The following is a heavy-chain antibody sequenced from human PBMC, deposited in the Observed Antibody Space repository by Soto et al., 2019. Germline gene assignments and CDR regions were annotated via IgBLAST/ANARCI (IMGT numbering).Heavy chain of an antibody. CDR2: INHSGST. V-gene: IGHV4-34*01. CDR1: GGSFSGYY. Sequence: SETLSLTCAVYGGSFSGYYWSWIRQPPGKGLEWIGEINHSGSTNYNPSLKSRVTISVDTSKNQFSLKLSSVTAVDTAVYYCAREKPYSSSWYHDYWGQGTLVTVSS. J-gene: IGHJ4*02. CDR3: AREKPYSSSWYHDY. D-gene: IGHD6-13*01.